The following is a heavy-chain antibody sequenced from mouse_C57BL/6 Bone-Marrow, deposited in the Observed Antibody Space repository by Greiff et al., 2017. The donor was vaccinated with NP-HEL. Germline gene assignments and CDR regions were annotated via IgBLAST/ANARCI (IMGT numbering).Heavy chain of an antibody. CDR3: ARGGYSSGYVLFAY. J-gene: IGHJ3*01. Sequence: VQLQQPGAELVRPGSSVKLSCKASGYTFTSYWMDWVKQRPGQGLEWIGNIYPSDSETHYNQKFKDKATLTVDKSSSTAYMQLSSLTSEDSAVYYCARGGYSSGYVLFAYWGQGTLVTVSA. D-gene: IGHD3-2*02. CDR2: IYPSDSET. CDR1: GYTFTSYW. V-gene: IGHV1-61*01.